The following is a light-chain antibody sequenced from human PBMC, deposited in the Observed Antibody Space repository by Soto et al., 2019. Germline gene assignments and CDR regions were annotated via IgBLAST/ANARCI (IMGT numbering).Light chain of an antibody. J-gene: IGKJ1*01. CDR1: QGISSY. CDR3: QQTYSNLWT. V-gene: IGKV1-8*01. CDR2: AAS. Sequence: AIRMTQTPSSFSASTGDRVTITWRASQGISSYLAWYQQKPGKAPKLLIYAASTLHTGVPSRFSGRGSGTDFTLTINNLQREDFADYFCQQTYSNLWTFGQGTKVDIK.